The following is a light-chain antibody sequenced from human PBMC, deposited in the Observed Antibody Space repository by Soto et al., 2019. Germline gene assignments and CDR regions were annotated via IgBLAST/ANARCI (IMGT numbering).Light chain of an antibody. CDR1: SSDVGGYDY. Sequence: HSALTQPASVSGSPGQSITISCTGTSSDVGGYDYVSWYQQHPGKAPKLMNYEVGNRPSGISNRFSGSKSGNTASLTISGLQAEDEADYYCTSHTSSSTLTLFGGGTKVTVL. V-gene: IGLV2-14*01. CDR2: EVG. J-gene: IGLJ2*01. CDR3: TSHTSSSTLTL.